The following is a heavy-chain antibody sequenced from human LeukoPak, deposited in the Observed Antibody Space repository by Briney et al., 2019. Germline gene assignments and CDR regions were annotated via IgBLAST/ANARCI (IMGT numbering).Heavy chain of an antibody. CDR3: AKQMMERQQYYYMDV. CDR1: GFTFSNYW. CDR2: IKTDGSDI. J-gene: IGHJ6*03. Sequence: PGGSLRLSCTASGFTFSNYWMHWVRQAPGKGLVWVSHIKTDGSDISYADSVKGRFTISRENSKSTLYLQMNSLRGEDTAVYYCAKQMMERQQYYYMDVWGKGTSVTVSS. V-gene: IGHV3-74*01. D-gene: IGHD6-13*01.